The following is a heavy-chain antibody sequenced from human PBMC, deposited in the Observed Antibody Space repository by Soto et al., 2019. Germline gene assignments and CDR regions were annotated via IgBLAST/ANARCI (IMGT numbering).Heavy chain of an antibody. V-gene: IGHV1-46*03. CDR3: GRVFAGNGNDVRCRGGFAT. J-gene: IGHJ3*02. CDR2: INPSGGST. D-gene: IGHD1-1*01. CDR1: GYTFTSYH. Sequence: GASVKVSCKASGYTFTSYHMHWVRQAPGQGLEWMGRINPSGGSTNYAQKFQGRVTMTRDTSTSTAYMERSSLSSEDTALYYCGRVFAGNGNDVRCRGGFATWGQGTKVTAS.